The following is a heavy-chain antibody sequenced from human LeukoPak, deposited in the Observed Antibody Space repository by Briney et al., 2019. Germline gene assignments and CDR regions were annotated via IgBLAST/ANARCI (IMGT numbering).Heavy chain of an antibody. CDR3: TNDFTTVAQGYFQH. V-gene: IGHV3-21*01. CDR1: GFTLSRYS. CDR2: ISSSRSYI. J-gene: IGHJ1*01. D-gene: IGHD3/OR15-3a*01. Sequence: PGGSLRLLCAASGFTLSRYSMNWVRQAPGKGLECVSSISSSRSYIYYVDSVKGRFNILRDNAKNSLYLQMNSLRAEHTSIYFCTNDFTTVAQGYFQHWGPGTLVTVSS.